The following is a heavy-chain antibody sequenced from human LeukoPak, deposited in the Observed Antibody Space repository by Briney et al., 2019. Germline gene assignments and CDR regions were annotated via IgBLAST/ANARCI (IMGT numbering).Heavy chain of an antibody. CDR1: GIIFSNYA. J-gene: IGHJ2*01. CDR3: ARGRQGAKTRYFDL. D-gene: IGHD1-26*01. CDR2: ISSDGGST. V-gene: IGHV3-64*01. Sequence: GGSLRLSCAASGIIFSNYAMHWVRQGPGKGLECISTISSDGGSTYYANSVKGRFTIYRDNSKNTLYLQMGSLRAEDMAVYYCARGRQGAKTRYFDLWGRGTRVTVSS.